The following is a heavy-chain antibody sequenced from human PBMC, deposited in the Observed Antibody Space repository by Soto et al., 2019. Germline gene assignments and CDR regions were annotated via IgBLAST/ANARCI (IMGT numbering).Heavy chain of an antibody. CDR3: TRNPDYYGSGVFDY. D-gene: IGHD3-10*01. CDR1: GFTFGDYA. J-gene: IGHJ4*02. CDR2: IRSKAYGGTT. V-gene: IGHV3-49*03. Sequence: GGSLRLSCTASGFTFGDYAMSWFGQAPGKGLEWVGFIRSKAYGGTTEYAASVKGRFTISRDDSKSIAYLQMNSLKTEDTAVYYCTRNPDYYGSGVFDYWGQGTLVTVSS.